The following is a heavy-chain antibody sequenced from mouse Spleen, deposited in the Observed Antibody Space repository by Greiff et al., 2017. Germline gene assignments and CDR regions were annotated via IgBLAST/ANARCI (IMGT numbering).Heavy chain of an antibody. V-gene: IGHV5-9-3*01. CDR1: GFTFSSYA. J-gene: IGHJ2*01. Sequence: EVQRVESGGGLVKPGGSLKLSCAASGFTFSSYAMSWVRQTPEKRLEWVATISSGGSYTYYPDSVKGRFTISRDNAKNTLYLQMSSLRSEDTAMYYCARHVGSRYFDYWGQGTTLTVSS. CDR3: ARHVGSRYFDY. CDR2: ISSGGSYT. D-gene: IGHD1-1*01.